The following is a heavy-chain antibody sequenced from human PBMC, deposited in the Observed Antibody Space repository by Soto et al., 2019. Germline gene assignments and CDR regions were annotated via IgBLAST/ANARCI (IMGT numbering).Heavy chain of an antibody. J-gene: IGHJ5*02. CDR3: ARMATSGTLTWFDP. Sequence: QAQLVQSGAEVKEPGASVKVSCKASGYTFTNYDISWVRQATGQGLEWMGWMNPNSANTGYAQKFQGRVSMTRDTSINTAYLELSSLTSEDTAIYYCARMATSGTLTWFDPWGQGTLVTVSS. D-gene: IGHD1-26*01. V-gene: IGHV1-8*01. CDR2: MNPNSANT. CDR1: GYTFTNYD.